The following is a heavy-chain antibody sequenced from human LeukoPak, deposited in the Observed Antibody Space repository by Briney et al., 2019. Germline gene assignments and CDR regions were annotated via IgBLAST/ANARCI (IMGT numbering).Heavy chain of an antibody. CDR3: ARQLGYCSSTSCYADKVDY. CDR2: IYYSGST. Sequence: SETLSLTCTVSGGSISSSRYYWGWIHQPPGKGLEWIGSIYYSGSTYYNPSLKSRVTISVDTSKNQFSLKLSSVTAADTAVYYCARQLGYCSSTSCYADKVDYWGQGTLVTVSS. D-gene: IGHD2-2*01. CDR1: GGSISSSRYY. J-gene: IGHJ4*02. V-gene: IGHV4-39*01.